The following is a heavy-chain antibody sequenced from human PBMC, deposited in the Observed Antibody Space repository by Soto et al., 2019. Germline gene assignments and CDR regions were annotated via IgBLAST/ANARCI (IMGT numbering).Heavy chain of an antibody. Sequence: GSLRLSCAASGFTFSSYSMNWVRQAPGKGLEWVSSISSSSSYIYYADSVKGRFTISRDNAKNSLYPQMNSLRAEDTAVYYCAREVGYDKYYFDYWGPGTLVTVSS. CDR1: GFTFSSYS. CDR2: ISSSSSYI. CDR3: AREVGYDKYYFDY. V-gene: IGHV3-21*01. J-gene: IGHJ4*02. D-gene: IGHD3-22*01.